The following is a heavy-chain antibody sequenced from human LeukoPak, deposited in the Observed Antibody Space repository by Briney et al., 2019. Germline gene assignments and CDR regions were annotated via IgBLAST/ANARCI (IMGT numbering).Heavy chain of an antibody. D-gene: IGHD3-3*01. CDR2: ISAYNGNT. Sequence: ASVKDSCKASGYTFTSYDISWVRPAPGQGLEGMGWISAYNGNTNYAQKLQGRVTMTTDTSTSTAYMELRSLRSDDTAVYYCARDPSYDFWRGYQNWFAPWGQGTLVTVSS. CDR1: GYTFTSYD. J-gene: IGHJ5*02. V-gene: IGHV1-18*01. CDR3: ARDPSYDFWRGYQNWFAP.